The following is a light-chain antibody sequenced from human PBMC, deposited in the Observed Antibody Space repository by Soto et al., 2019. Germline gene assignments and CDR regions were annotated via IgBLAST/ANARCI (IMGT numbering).Light chain of an antibody. CDR2: GAS. V-gene: IGKV3D-15*01. CDR1: QSVS. J-gene: IGKJ4*01. Sequence: EIVMTQSPATLSVSPGERATLSCRASQSVSQQKPGQAPRLLIYGASTRATGIPARFSGSGSGTEFTLTISSLQSEDFAVYYCQQYNNWPRALTFGGGTKVEIK. CDR3: QQYNNWPRALT.